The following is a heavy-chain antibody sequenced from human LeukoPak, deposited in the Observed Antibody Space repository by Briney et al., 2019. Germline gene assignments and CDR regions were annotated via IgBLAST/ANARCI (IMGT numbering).Heavy chain of an antibody. Sequence: GGSLRLSCALSAFTFSNYWVSWVRQAPAKGLEWVVYINQDGSDRYYVYCVEARFHISRHNTENSLFLQLYNLRLEHTALYYCARYGSYLDDVDFWGQGTLVTVAS. CDR2: INQDGSDR. CDR1: AFTFSNYW. D-gene: IGHD1-26*01. V-gene: IGHV3-7*01. J-gene: IGHJ3*01. CDR3: ARYGSYLDDVDF.